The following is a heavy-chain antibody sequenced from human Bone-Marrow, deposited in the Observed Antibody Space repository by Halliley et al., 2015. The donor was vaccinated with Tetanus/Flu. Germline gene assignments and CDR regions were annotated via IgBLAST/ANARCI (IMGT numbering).Heavy chain of an antibody. CDR3: ARGLWELGSSFDY. D-gene: IGHD1-26*01. V-gene: IGHV1-69*06. CDR1: GGTFSSSFA. Sequence: QVQLVQSGAEVKKPGSSVKVSCKASGGTFSSSFAVNWVRQAPGQGLEWMGGIVPFFDTTNFAQKFQGRVTFTADKSTTTAYIELSGLRSEDTAVYYCARGLWELGSSFDYWGQGTLVTVSS. J-gene: IGHJ4*02. CDR2: IVPFFDTT.